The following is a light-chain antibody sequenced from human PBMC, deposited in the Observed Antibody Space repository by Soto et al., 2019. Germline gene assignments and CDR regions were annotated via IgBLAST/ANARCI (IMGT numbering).Light chain of an antibody. CDR3: CSYASSSTYV. V-gene: IGLV2-23*01. Sequence: QSVLTQPASVSGSPGQSITISCTGTSSDVGSYSLVSWYQQHPGKAPKLMIYEGTKRPSGVSDRFSGSRSGNTASLTISGLQAEDEADYYCCSYASSSTYVFGTGNKVTVL. CDR2: EGT. CDR1: SSDVGSYSL. J-gene: IGLJ1*01.